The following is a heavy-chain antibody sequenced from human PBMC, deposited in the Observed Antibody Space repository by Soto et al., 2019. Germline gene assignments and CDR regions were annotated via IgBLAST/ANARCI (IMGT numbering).Heavy chain of an antibody. J-gene: IGHJ4*02. V-gene: IGHV3-33*01. CDR1: GFTFSSYG. Sequence: QVQLVESGGGVVQPGRSLRLSCAASGFTFSSYGMLWVRQAPGKGLEWVATIWYDGSNKYYADFVKGRFTISRDDSKNTLYLHMNSLRAEDTAVYYCARGQFDDSSGGFDYWGQGTLVTVSS. CDR3: ARGQFDDSSGGFDY. D-gene: IGHD3-22*01. CDR2: IWYDGSNK.